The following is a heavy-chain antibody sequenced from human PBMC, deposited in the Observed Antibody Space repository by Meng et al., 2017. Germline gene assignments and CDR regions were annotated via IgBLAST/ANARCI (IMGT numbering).Heavy chain of an antibody. CDR3: ARGSYRDDSSGYYLLQDY. D-gene: IGHD3-22*01. Sequence: VQLGQSWPELMKHGDSVKVSCKVSGDTLTSYGSSWVRQAPGQGLEWMGWISAYNGNTNYAQKLQGRVTITTDTSTSTAYMELRSLRSDDTAVYYCARGSYRDDSSGYYLLQDYWGQGTLVTVSS. J-gene: IGHJ4*02. V-gene: IGHV1-18*01. CDR1: GDTLTSYG. CDR2: ISAYNGNT.